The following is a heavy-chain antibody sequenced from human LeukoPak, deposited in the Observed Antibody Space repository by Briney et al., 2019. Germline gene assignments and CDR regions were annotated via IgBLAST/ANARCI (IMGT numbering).Heavy chain of an antibody. CDR2: IYYSGSA. V-gene: IGHV4-61*08. CDR3: ASYSYVTYYFDY. D-gene: IGHD5-18*01. J-gene: IGHJ4*02. CDR1: GGSISSGDYY. Sequence: PSETLSLTCTVSGGSISSGDYYWSWIRQPPGKGLEWIGYIYYSGSANYNPSLKRRVSISLDTSKNQFFLKLSSVTAADTAVYYCASYSYVTYYFDYWGQGTLVTVSS.